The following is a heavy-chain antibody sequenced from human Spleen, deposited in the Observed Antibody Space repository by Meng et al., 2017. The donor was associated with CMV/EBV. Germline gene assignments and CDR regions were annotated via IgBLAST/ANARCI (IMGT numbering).Heavy chain of an antibody. CDR2: ISVDGSHT. Sequence: GESLKISCAASGFSFSTYTMHWVRQAPGKGLEWVSFISVDGSHTFYADSVKGRFTISRDNSKSTLFLHMSSLRAEDTAVYSCASGEWFHTWGQGTLVTVSS. V-gene: IGHV3-30*04. CDR3: ASGEWFHT. J-gene: IGHJ5*02. CDR1: GFSFSTYT.